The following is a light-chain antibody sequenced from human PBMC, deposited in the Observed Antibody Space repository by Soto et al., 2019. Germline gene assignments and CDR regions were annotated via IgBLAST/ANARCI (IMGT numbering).Light chain of an antibody. CDR2: LNSDGSH. V-gene: IGLV4-69*01. Sequence: QAVLTQSPSASASLGASVKLTCTLDSGHSNYAIAWHQQQPGKGPRYLMKLNSDGSHNKGDGIPDRFSGSSSGAERYLIISSLQSEDEADYYCQTGGTGIPFGGGTKLTVL. CDR3: QTGGTGIP. CDR1: SGHSNYA. J-gene: IGLJ2*01.